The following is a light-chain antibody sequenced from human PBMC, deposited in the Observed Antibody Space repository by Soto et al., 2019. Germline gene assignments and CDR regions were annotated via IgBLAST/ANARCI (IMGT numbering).Light chain of an antibody. V-gene: IGKV3-20*01. CDR3: PQYGSSPVGT. Sequence: EIGLTQSPGTLSLSPGERATLSCRASQSVSSSYLAWYQQKPGQAPRLLIYGASSRATGIPDRFNGSGSGTDFTLTISRLEPEDFAVYDCPQYGSSPVGTFGPGTKVDIK. J-gene: IGKJ3*01. CDR2: GAS. CDR1: QSVSSSY.